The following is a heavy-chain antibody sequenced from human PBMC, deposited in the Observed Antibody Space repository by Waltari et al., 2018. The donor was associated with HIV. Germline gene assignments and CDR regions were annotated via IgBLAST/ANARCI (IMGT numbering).Heavy chain of an antibody. V-gene: IGHV4-39*01. Sequence: QLQLQESGPGLVKPSETLSLTCTVSGGSISSSSYYWGWIRQPPGKGLEWIGGIYYSGSTYYNPSLKSRVTISVDTSKNQFSLKLSSVAAADTAVYYCARRGVATTDPPFDYWGQGTLVTVSS. J-gene: IGHJ4*02. D-gene: IGHD5-12*01. CDR1: GGSISSSSYY. CDR3: ARRGVATTDPPFDY. CDR2: IYYSGST.